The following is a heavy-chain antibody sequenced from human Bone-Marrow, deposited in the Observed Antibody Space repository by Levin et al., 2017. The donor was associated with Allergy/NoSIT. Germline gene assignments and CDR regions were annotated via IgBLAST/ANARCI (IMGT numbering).Heavy chain of an antibody. J-gene: IGHJ6*02. V-gene: IGHV3-15*07. CDR2: VKSKGDGGAT. Sequence: GGSLRLSCAGSGFTFTNAWMNWVRQAPGKGLEWVGRVKSKGDGGATDYAVPVKGRFTISRDDPNSTLFLHMSGLQPEDTAVYYCTTGAVAAAAPTGYSYYFGMDVWGQGTTVTVS. CDR1: GFTFTNAW. CDR3: TTGAVAAAAPTGYSYYFGMDV. D-gene: IGHD2-2*01.